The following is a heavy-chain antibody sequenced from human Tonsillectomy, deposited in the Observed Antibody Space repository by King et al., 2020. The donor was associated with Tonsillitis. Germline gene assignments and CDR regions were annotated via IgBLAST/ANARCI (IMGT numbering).Heavy chain of an antibody. D-gene: IGHD3-10*01. CDR2: ISWVSSIK. V-gene: IGHV3-9*01. Sequence: VQLVESGGGLVQPGRSLRLSCAASGFTFDDYAMHWFRQTPGKGLEWVAGISWVSSIKSYADSVGGRFTCSRDNAKKSLYLQMNSLRPEDTALYYCAKDIAAALYYYGSGSDGMDVWGQGTTVTISS. CDR3: AKDIAAALYYYGSGSDGMDV. CDR1: GFTFDDYA. J-gene: IGHJ6*02.